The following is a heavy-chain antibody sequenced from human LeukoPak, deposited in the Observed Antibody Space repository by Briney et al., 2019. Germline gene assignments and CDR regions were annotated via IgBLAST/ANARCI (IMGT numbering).Heavy chain of an antibody. CDR3: ARQGDYYDSSGYYYFDY. J-gene: IGHJ4*02. Sequence: SETLSLTCTVSGGSISSYYWSWIRQPPGKGLEWIGYIYYSGSTNYNPSLKSRVTISVDTSKNQFSLKLSSVTAADTAVYYCARQGDYYDSSGYYYFDYWGQGTLVTVS. CDR1: GGSISSYY. CDR2: IYYSGST. D-gene: IGHD3-22*01. V-gene: IGHV4-59*08.